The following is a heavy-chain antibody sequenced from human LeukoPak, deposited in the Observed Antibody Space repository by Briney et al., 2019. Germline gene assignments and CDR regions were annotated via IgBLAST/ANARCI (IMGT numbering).Heavy chain of an antibody. D-gene: IGHD6-19*01. J-gene: IGHJ4*02. CDR2: INSDGSST. CDR1: GFTFSSYW. CDR3: AKGPRITVALVGPPDY. V-gene: IGHV3-74*01. Sequence: PGGSLRLSCAASGFTFSSYWMHWVRQAPGKGLVWVSRINSDGSSTSYADSVKGRFTISRDNAKNSLYLQMNSPRAEDTALYYCAKGPRITVALVGPPDYWGQGTLVTVSS.